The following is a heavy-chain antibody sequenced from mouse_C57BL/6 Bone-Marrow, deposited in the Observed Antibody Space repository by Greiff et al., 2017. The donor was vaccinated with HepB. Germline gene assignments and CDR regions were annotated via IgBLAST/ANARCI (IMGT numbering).Heavy chain of an antibody. CDR2: IDPSDSYT. V-gene: IGHV1-69*01. J-gene: IGHJ4*01. CDR3: ARRGYCGSSSSMDY. D-gene: IGHD1-1*01. Sequence: QVQLQQPGAELVMPGASVKLSCKASGYTFTSYWMHWVKQSPGQGLEWIGEIDPSDSYTNYNQKFKGKSTLTVDKSSSTAYMQLSSLMSEDSAVYYCARRGYCGSSSSMDYWGQGNSVTVSA. CDR1: GYTFTSYW.